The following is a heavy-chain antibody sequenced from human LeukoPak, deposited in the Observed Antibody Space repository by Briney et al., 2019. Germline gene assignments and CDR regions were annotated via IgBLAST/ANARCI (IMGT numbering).Heavy chain of an antibody. V-gene: IGHV4-39*01. Sequence: SETLSLTCTVPGGSISSSSYYWGWIRQPPGKGLEWIGSIYYSGSTYYNPSLKSRVTIFVDTSKNQFSLKLSSVTAADTAVYYCARLKYYYGSGSYYGYWFDPWGQGTLVTVSS. J-gene: IGHJ5*02. D-gene: IGHD3-10*01. CDR2: IYYSGST. CDR3: ARLKYYYGSGSYYGYWFDP. CDR1: GGSISSSSYY.